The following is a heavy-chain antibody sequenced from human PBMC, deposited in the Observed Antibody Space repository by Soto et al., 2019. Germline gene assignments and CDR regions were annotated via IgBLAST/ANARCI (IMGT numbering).Heavy chain of an antibody. CDR1: GFTFNDAW. Sequence: GGSLRLSCAASGFTFNDAWMTWVRQAPGKGLEWVGRIEPDDETTDYAAPVKGRFTISRDASKNTLHLQMSSLKTEDTAVYYCTTGLGYYDPYGMDVWGQGTSVTVSS. V-gene: IGHV3-15*04. D-gene: IGHD3-9*01. CDR3: TTGLGYYDPYGMDV. CDR2: IEPDDETT. J-gene: IGHJ6*02.